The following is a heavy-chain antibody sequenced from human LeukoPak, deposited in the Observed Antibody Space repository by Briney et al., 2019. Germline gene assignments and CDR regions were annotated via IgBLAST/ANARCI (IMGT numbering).Heavy chain of an antibody. Sequence: ESLKISCKASGYTFTTYWIGWVRQMPGKGLEWMGIIYPGDSDTKYSPSFQGQVTISADKSISTAYLQWSSLKASDTAMYYCARRVDYGDYGWFDPWGQGTLVTVSS. D-gene: IGHD4-17*01. CDR3: ARRVDYGDYGWFDP. V-gene: IGHV5-51*01. J-gene: IGHJ5*02. CDR1: GYTFTTYW. CDR2: IYPGDSDT.